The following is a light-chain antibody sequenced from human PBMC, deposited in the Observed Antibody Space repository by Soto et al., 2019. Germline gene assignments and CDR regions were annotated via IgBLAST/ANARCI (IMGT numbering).Light chain of an antibody. Sequence: QSALTQPASVSGSPGQSITISCTGTSSDVGGYNYVSWYQQHPGKAPKLMIYDVSNRPSGVSNRFSGSKSGNTASLTISGLQAEDEAEYYCSSYTSRLVVFGGGTTLTVL. V-gene: IGLV2-14*01. CDR1: SSDVGGYNY. CDR2: DVS. J-gene: IGLJ2*01. CDR3: SSYTSRLVV.